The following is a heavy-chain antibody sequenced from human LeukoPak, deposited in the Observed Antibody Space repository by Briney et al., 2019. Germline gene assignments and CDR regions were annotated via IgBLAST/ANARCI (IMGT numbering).Heavy chain of an antibody. J-gene: IGHJ4*02. V-gene: IGHV3-9*01. CDR2: ISWNSGSI. CDR3: ARPYYDFWSFDY. Sequence: GGSLRLSCAASGFTFDDYAMHWVRQAPGKGLEWVSGISWNSGSIGYADSVKGRFTISRDNAKNSLYLQMNSLRAEDTAVYYCARPYYDFWSFDYWGQGTLVTVSS. CDR1: GFTFDDYA. D-gene: IGHD3-3*01.